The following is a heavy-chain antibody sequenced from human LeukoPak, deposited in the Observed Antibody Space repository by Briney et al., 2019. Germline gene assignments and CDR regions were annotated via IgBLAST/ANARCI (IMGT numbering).Heavy chain of an antibody. CDR1: GFTFTDYA. J-gene: IGHJ6*02. Sequence: GGSLSLSCAASGFTFTDYAVTWVRQAPGKGLEWVSGISWNSGSIGYADSVKGRFTISRDNAKNSLYLQMNSLRAEDTALYYCAKDIAVGGGVVGMDVWGQGTTVTVSS. D-gene: IGHD6-19*01. CDR2: ISWNSGSI. V-gene: IGHV3-9*01. CDR3: AKDIAVGGGVVGMDV.